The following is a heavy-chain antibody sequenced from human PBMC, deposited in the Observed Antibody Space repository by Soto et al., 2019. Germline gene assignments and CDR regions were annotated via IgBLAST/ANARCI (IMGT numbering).Heavy chain of an antibody. CDR3: ARKDTAMVTRNWYFDL. CDR2: IIPIFGTA. Sequence: QVQLVQSGAEVKKPGSSVKVSCKASGGTFSSYAISWVRQAPGQGLEWMGGIIPIFGTANYAQKFQGRVTITADKCTSTAYMELSSLRSEDTAVYYCARKDTAMVTRNWYFDLWGRGTLVTVSS. J-gene: IGHJ2*01. D-gene: IGHD5-18*01. CDR1: GGTFSSYA. V-gene: IGHV1-69*06.